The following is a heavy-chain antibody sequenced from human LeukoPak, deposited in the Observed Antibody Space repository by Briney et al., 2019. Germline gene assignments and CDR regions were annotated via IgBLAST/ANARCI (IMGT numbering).Heavy chain of an antibody. CDR3: ARDGGIAVAGKEFDY. Sequence: ASVKVSCKASGYSFSTYGINWVRQAPGQGLEWVGWISAYNGNTNYAQRLQGRITMTTDTSTSTAYIELRSLRSDDTAVYYCARDGGIAVAGKEFDYWGQGTLVTVSS. CDR1: GYSFSTYG. CDR2: ISAYNGNT. J-gene: IGHJ4*02. D-gene: IGHD6-19*01. V-gene: IGHV1-18*01.